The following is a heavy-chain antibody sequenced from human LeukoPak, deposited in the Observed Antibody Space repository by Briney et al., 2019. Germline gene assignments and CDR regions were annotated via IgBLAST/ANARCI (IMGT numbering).Heavy chain of an antibody. Sequence: ASVKVSCKASGYTFTGYYMHWVRQAPGQGLEWMGWINPNSGGTNYAQKFQGRVTMTRDTSISTAYMELSRLRSDDTAAYYCARDLYYGSGSYRYWGQGTLVTVSS. D-gene: IGHD3-10*01. CDR1: GYTFTGYY. CDR2: INPNSGGT. J-gene: IGHJ4*02. V-gene: IGHV1-2*02. CDR3: ARDLYYGSGSYRY.